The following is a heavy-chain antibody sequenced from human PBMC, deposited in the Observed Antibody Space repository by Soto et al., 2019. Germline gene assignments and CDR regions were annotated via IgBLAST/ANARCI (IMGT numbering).Heavy chain of an antibody. Sequence: QVQLQESGPGLVKPSQTLSLTCTVSGGSISSGYYYWSWIRQHPGKGLEWIGYIYYSESAYYNPSLKSRVSISVDTSKNQLSLKLSSVTAADTAVYYCARVGNYVAGAYYFDYWGQGTLVTVSS. D-gene: IGHD6-19*01. CDR3: ARVGNYVAGAYYFDY. J-gene: IGHJ4*02. CDR1: GGSISSGYYY. CDR2: IYYSESA. V-gene: IGHV4-31*03.